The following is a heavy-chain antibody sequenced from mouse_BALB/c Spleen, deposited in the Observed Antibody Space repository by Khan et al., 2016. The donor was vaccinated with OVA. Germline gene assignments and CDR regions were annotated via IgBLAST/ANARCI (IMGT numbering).Heavy chain of an antibody. CDR2: IWSGGIT. Sequence: QVQLKESGPGLVQPSQSLSITCTVSGFSLTNYGVHWVRQSPGKGLEWLGVIWSGGITDYNETFISRLSISKDISKSQVFFKMNSLQANDTALYXCAKNRNGYFDYWGQGTTLTVSS. V-gene: IGHV2-2*02. J-gene: IGHJ2*01. CDR1: GFSLTNYG. D-gene: IGHD1-1*02. CDR3: AKNRNGYFDY.